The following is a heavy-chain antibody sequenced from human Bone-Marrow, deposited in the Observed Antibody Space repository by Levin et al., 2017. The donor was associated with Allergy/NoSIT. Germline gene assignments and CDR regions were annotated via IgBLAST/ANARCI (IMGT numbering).Heavy chain of an antibody. D-gene: IGHD2-21*02. J-gene: IGHJ4*02. CDR2: IYPGDSDT. Sequence: ASVKVSCKGSGYSFTSYWIGWVRQMPGKGLEWMGIIYPGDSDTRYSPSFQGQVTISADKSISTAYLQWSSLKASDTAMYYCARAYCGGDCYSGPGYFDYWGQGTLVTVSS. CDR3: ARAYCGGDCYSGPGYFDY. CDR1: GYSFTSYW. V-gene: IGHV5-51*01.